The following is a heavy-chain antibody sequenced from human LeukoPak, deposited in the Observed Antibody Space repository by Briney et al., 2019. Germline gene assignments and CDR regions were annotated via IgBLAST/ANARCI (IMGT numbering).Heavy chain of an antibody. CDR3: ARVMGSSPFDY. CDR1: GYSISSGYY. CDR2: ISTSGNT. Sequence: PSETLSLTCTVSGYSISSGYYWGWIRQPPGKGLEWIGRISTSGNTNYNPSLKSRVSISVDTSKNQFSLKLSSVTAADTAVYYCARVMGSSPFDYWGQGTLVTVSS. V-gene: IGHV4-38-2*02. D-gene: IGHD6-6*01. J-gene: IGHJ4*02.